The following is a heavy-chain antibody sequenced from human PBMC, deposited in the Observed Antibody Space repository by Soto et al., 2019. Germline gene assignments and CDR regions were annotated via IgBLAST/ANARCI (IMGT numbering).Heavy chain of an antibody. D-gene: IGHD5-12*01. CDR3: ANHDYGGNRV. Sequence: GGSLRLSCAASGFTVSNYSMNWIRQAPGKGLEWVSSISRSSSHMFYADSVRGRFTISRDNAKNSVYLQMNSLRAEDTAVYYCANHDYGGNRVWGQGTLVTVSS. CDR2: ISRSSSHM. V-gene: IGHV3-21*01. CDR1: GFTVSNYS. J-gene: IGHJ4*02.